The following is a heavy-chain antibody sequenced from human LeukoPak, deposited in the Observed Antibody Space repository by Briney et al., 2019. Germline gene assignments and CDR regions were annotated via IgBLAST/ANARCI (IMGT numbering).Heavy chain of an antibody. V-gene: IGHV4-30-4*01. CDR3: ARVLPGQKRSLYYDFWSGYYVNYYFDY. J-gene: IGHJ4*02. CDR1: GGSISSGDYY. Sequence: PSETLSLTCTVSGGSISSGDYYWSWIRQPPGKGLEWIGYIYYSGSTYYNPSLKSRVTISVDTSKNQFSLKLSSVTAADTAVYYCARVLPGQKRSLYYDFWSGYYVNYYFDYWGQGTLVTVSS. CDR2: IYYSGST. D-gene: IGHD3-3*01.